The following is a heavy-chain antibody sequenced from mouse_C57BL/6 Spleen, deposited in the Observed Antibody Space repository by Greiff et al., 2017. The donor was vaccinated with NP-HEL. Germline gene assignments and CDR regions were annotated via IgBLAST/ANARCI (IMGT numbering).Heavy chain of an antibody. CDR1: GYAFTNYL. CDR2: INPGSGGT. CDR3: ARWGYYSSSPYAMDY. J-gene: IGHJ4*01. D-gene: IGHD1-1*01. V-gene: IGHV1-54*01. Sequence: VQLQQSGAELVRPGTSVKVSCKASGYAFTNYLIEWVKQRPGQGLEWIGVINPGSGGTNYNEKFKGKATLTADKSSSTAYMQLSSLTSEDSAVYFCARWGYYSSSPYAMDYWGQGTSVTVSS.